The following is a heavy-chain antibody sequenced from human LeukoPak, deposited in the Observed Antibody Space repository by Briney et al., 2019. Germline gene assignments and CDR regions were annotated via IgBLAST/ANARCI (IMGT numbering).Heavy chain of an antibody. CDR1: GFTFSSYG. CDR3: ATHGDSSGYYSDS. V-gene: IGHV3-21*01. D-gene: IGHD3-22*01. CDR2: ISGNSQYI. Sequence: GGSLRLSCAASGFTFSSYGMHWVRQAPGKGLEWVSSISGNSQYIVYADSLKGRFTISRDNAKSSLYLQINSLRAEDTAVYYCATHGDSSGYYSDSWGQGTLVTVSS. J-gene: IGHJ4*02.